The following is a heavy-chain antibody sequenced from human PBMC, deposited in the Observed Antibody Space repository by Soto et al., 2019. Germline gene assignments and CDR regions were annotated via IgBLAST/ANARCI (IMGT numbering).Heavy chain of an antibody. J-gene: IGHJ5*02. CDR3: ARVGPTGWFDP. CDR2: INTKTGGT. V-gene: IGHV1-2*02. Sequence: QVHLVQSGAEVKKPGASVKVSCKASGYSFIDYYMHWVRQAPGQGLEWMGWINTKTGGTNYAQRFQDRVTMTGDTSINTAYMELSRLRSDDTAVYYCARVGPTGWFDPWGQGTLVTVPS. CDR1: GYSFIDYY.